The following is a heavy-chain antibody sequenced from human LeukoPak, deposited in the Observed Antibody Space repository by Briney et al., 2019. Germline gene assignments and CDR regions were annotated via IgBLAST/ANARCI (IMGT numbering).Heavy chain of an antibody. CDR3: AKAGYSYGQRHYFDY. Sequence: GGSLRLSCAASGFTFSSYGMHWVRQAPGKGLEWVAVISYDGSNKYYADSVKGRFTISRDNSKNTLCLQMNSLRAEDTAVYYCAKAGYSYGQRHYFDYWGQGTLVTVSS. CDR2: ISYDGSNK. D-gene: IGHD5-18*01. J-gene: IGHJ4*02. V-gene: IGHV3-30*18. CDR1: GFTFSSYG.